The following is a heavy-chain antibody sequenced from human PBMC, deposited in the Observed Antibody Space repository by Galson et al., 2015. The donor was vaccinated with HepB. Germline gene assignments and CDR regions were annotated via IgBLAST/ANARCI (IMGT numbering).Heavy chain of an antibody. CDR3: ARDQRLAVAGLDY. CDR1: GFTFSSYA. V-gene: IGHV3-30-3*01. J-gene: IGHJ4*02. D-gene: IGHD6-19*01. Sequence: SLRLSCAASGFTFSSYAMHWVRQAPGKGLEWVAVISYDGSNKYYADSVKGRFTISRDNSKNTLYLQMNSLRAEDTAVYYCARDQRLAVAGLDYWGQGTLVTVSS. CDR2: ISYDGSNK.